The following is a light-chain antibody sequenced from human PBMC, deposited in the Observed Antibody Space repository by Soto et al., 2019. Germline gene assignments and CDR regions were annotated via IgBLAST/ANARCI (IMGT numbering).Light chain of an antibody. CDR3: AAWDGSLSAVL. J-gene: IGLJ2*01. CDR1: GSNIGSNG. CDR2: SND. V-gene: IGLV1-44*01. Sequence: QSVLTQPPSASGTPGQRVTISCSGSGSNIGSNGVNWYQHIPGTAPKLLIYSNDQRPSGVPDRFSGSKSGTSASLAISGLQSEDEADYYCAAWDGSLSAVLFGGGTKLTVL.